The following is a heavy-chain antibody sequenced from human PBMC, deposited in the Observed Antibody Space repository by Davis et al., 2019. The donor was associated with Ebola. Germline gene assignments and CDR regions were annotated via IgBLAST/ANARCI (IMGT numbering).Heavy chain of an antibody. Sequence: GGSLRLSCAASGFTVSSYHMSWVLQAPGKGLEWVSVIYDQSTAYADSVRARLIISRDKSNNTLYLEMNSLRVDDTAVYYCATTQWLREFDNWGQGTLVTVSS. V-gene: IGHV3-53*05. CDR2: IYDQST. CDR1: GFTVSSYH. CDR3: ATTQWLREFDN. D-gene: IGHD6-19*01. J-gene: IGHJ4*02.